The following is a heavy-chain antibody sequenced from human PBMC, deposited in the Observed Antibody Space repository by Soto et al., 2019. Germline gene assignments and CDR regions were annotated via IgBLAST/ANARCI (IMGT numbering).Heavy chain of an antibody. CDR3: EKTQRGSLAARLRSDF. CDR2: ISGSGGSP. Sequence: EVQLLESGGGLVDPGGSLRLSCAASGFTFNNYAMTWVRQPPGKGLEWVSAISGSGGSPYYADSVRGRFTISRDNSMGSGYLQMNALRVEYTAIYYCEKTQRGSLAARLRSDFGGQGTLVIVSS. J-gene: IGHJ4*02. V-gene: IGHV3-23*01. D-gene: IGHD6-6*01. CDR1: GFTFNNYA.